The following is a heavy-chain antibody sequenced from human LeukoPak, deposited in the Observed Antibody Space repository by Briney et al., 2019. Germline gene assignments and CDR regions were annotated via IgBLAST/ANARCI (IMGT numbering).Heavy chain of an antibody. V-gene: IGHV1-3*01. CDR2: INAGNGNT. Sequence: ASVKVSCKASGYTFTSYAMHWVRQAPGQRLEWMGWINAGNGNTKYSQKFQGRVTITRDTSASTAYMELSSLRSEDTAVYYCARTRGVVVAASRHAFDIWGQGTTVTVSS. D-gene: IGHD2-15*01. CDR1: GYTFTSYA. J-gene: IGHJ3*02. CDR3: ARTRGVVVAASRHAFDI.